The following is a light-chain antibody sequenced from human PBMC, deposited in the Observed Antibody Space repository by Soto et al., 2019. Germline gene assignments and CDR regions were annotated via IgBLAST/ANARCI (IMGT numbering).Light chain of an antibody. CDR2: AAS. V-gene: IGKV1-39*01. CDR1: QSISSY. Sequence: DIQMTQSPSSLSASVGDRVTITCRASQSISSYLNWYQQKPGKAPKLLIYAASSLQSGVPSRFSGSGSETDFTLTISSLQPEDVATYYCQPSYSTQYTFGQGTKLEIK. CDR3: QPSYSTQYT. J-gene: IGKJ2*01.